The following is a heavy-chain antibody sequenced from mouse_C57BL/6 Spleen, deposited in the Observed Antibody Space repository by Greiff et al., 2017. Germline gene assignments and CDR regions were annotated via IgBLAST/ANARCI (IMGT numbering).Heavy chain of an antibody. J-gene: IGHJ4*01. CDR2: IYPGDGDT. CDR3: ARPLVSYAMDY. D-gene: IGHD6-2*01. V-gene: IGHV1-82*01. CDR1: GYAFSSSW. Sequence: QVQLKESGPELVKPGASVKISCKASGYAFSSSWMNWVKQRPGKGLEWIGRIYPGDGDTNYNGKFKGKATLTADKSSSTAYMQLSSLTSEDSAVYFCARPLVSYAMDYWGQGTSVTVSS.